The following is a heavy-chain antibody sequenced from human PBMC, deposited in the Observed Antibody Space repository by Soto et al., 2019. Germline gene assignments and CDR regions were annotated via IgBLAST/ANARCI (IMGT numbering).Heavy chain of an antibody. CDR3: ARDSYRYGYLCSPRD. J-gene: IGHJ4*02. Sequence: GGSLRLSSAASGFTLNTPAMHWCRQAPGKGLEWITVTSYDGTTKYYADSVKGRFTISRDNSKHTLYLQMSSLRAEDTALYYCARDSYRYGYLCSPRDWGQVTRVTVSS. CDR1: GFTLNTPA. V-gene: IGHV3-30-3*01. D-gene: IGHD5-18*01. CDR2: TSYDGTTK.